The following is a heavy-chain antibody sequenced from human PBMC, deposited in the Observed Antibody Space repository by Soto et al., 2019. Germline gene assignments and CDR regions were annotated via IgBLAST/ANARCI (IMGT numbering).Heavy chain of an antibody. V-gene: IGHV3-23*01. CDR1: GFTFSSYA. J-gene: IGHJ3*01. CDR3: AKAIHEDGDVFAH. CDR2: ISGSGCST. Sequence: PGGSLRLSCAASGFTFSSYAMSWVRHAPGKGLEWVSAISGSGCSTYYADSVKGRFTISRDNSKNTLYLQMKSLGAEETAVYYCAKAIHEDGDVFAHWGQGTMVTVS. D-gene: IGHD2-2*02.